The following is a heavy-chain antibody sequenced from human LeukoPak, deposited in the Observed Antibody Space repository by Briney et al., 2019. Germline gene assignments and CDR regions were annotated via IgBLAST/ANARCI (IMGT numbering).Heavy chain of an antibody. V-gene: IGHV3-48*04. Sequence: GGSLRLSCAASGFTFSSYAMSWVRQAPGKGLEWVSYISSSGSTIYYADSVKGRFTISRDNAKNSLYLQMNSLRAEDTAVYYCATTYDSSGYYSHFDYWGQGTLVTVSS. J-gene: IGHJ4*02. CDR3: ATTYDSSGYYSHFDY. CDR1: GFTFSSYA. CDR2: ISSSGSTI. D-gene: IGHD3-22*01.